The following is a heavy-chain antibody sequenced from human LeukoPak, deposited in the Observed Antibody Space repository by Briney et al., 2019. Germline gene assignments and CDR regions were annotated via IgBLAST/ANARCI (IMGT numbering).Heavy chain of an antibody. Sequence: SETLSLTCTVSGGSISSYYWSWIRQPPGKGLEWIGYIYYSGSTNYNPSLKSRVTISVDTSKNQFSLKLSSVTAADTAVYYCARDGAIAPRGNAFDIWGQGTMVTVSS. CDR1: GGSISSYY. V-gene: IGHV4-59*01. CDR3: ARDGAIAPRGNAFDI. CDR2: IYYSGST. J-gene: IGHJ3*02. D-gene: IGHD6-6*01.